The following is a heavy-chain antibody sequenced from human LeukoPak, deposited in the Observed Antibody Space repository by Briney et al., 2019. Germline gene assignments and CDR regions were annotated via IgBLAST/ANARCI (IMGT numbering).Heavy chain of an antibody. CDR2: VNLQGST. J-gene: IGHJ4*02. D-gene: IGHD5-18*01. CDR3: ARVPGYSYGYGYFDY. CDR1: GGSISNTNW. Sequence: SETLSLTCGVSGGSISNTNWWTWVRQPPGKGLEWIGEVNLQGSTNYNPSLKSRVAISVDTSKNQFSLNLSSVTAADTAVYFCARVPGYSYGYGYFDYWGQGTLVTVSS. V-gene: IGHV4-4*02.